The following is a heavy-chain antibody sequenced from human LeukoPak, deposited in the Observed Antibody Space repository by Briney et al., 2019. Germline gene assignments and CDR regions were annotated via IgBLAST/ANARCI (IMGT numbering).Heavy chain of an antibody. J-gene: IGHJ4*02. V-gene: IGHV4-59*11. CDR1: GGSISSHN. D-gene: IGHD3-10*01. CDR3: ARTSYVYNSGDYGWYFDY. CDR2: IYYSRIT. Sequence: PSETLSLSCTVSGGSISSHNRSLIRQPPEKGLEWIGSIYYSRITKYSPSLKSRVTISVDTSKNQFYLRVTSVTAPVTVVYYCARTSYVYNSGDYGWYFDYWGQGTLVTVSA.